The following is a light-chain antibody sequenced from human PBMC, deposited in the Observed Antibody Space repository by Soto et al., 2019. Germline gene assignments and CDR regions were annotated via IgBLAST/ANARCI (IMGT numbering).Light chain of an antibody. V-gene: IGKV3-11*01. CDR2: DAS. J-gene: IGKJ5*01. CDR3: QQRSNWPPIT. CDR1: QSVSSY. Sequence: IVLTQSPATLSLSPGERATLSCRASQSVSSYLAWYQQKPGQAPRLLSYDASNRATGIPARFSGSGSGTGFTLTIISLEPEDFAVYYCQQRSNWPPITFGQGTRLEN.